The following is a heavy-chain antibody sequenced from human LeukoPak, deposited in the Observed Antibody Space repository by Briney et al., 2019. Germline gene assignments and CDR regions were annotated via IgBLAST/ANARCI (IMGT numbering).Heavy chain of an antibody. CDR1: VGSLSSSSYY. CDR2: IYYSGST. J-gene: IGHJ6*04. Sequence: SETLSLTCTVSVGSLSSSSYYWGWIRQQPGKGLEWIASIYYSGSTYYNPSLKSRVTISVDTSKNQFSLKLSSVTASDTAVYYFARTWIKGMDGWGKGTTVTVSS. D-gene: IGHD5-12*01. CDR3: ARTWIKGMDG. V-gene: IGHV4-39*07.